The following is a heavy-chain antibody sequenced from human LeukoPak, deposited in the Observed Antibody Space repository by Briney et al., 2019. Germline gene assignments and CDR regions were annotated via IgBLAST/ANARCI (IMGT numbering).Heavy chain of an antibody. CDR3: ARCKIGSHFDY. CDR2: IYIGGST. D-gene: IGHD1-26*01. CDR1: GLTVTNTY. J-gene: IGHJ4*02. V-gene: IGHV3-53*01. Sequence: GGSLRLSCAASGLTVTNTYMSWVRQAPGKGLEWVAVIYIGGSTYYAESVKGRFTISRDSSENKVYLQMTSLRVEDTAVYYCARCKIGSHFDYWGQGTLVTVSS.